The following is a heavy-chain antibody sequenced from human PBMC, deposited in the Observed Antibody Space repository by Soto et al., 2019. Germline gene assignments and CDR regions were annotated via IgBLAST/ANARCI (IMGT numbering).Heavy chain of an antibody. Sequence: EVQLVESGGGLVQPGGSLRLSCAAAGFTFSTNDMHWVRQGPGKGLEWVSGSGRVGDTYYAGSVKGRFTVSREDAKNSLYRKINDLEAGDTAGYCCVRGLCSGGHCPGRGFDHWGQGTPDTVSS. CDR3: VRGLCSGGHCPGRGFDH. J-gene: IGHJ4*02. CDR2: SGRVGDT. D-gene: IGHD2-15*01. V-gene: IGHV3-13*01. CDR1: GFTFSTND.